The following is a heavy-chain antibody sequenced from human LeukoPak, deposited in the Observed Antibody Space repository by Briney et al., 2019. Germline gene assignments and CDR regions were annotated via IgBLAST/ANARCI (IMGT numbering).Heavy chain of an antibody. Sequence: ASVKVSCKASGYTFTSYYMHWVRQAPGQGLEWMGIINPSGGSTSYAQKFQGRVTMTRDTSTSTVYIELSSLRSEDTAVYYCARERVSNNWFDPWGQGTLVTVSS. CDR3: ARERVSNNWFDP. V-gene: IGHV1-46*01. CDR1: GYTFTSYY. J-gene: IGHJ5*02. CDR2: INPSGGST. D-gene: IGHD6-13*01.